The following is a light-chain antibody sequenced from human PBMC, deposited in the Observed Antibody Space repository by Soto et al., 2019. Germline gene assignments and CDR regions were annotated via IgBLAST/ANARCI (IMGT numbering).Light chain of an antibody. CDR1: SGSIASNY. Sequence: NFMLTQPHSVSESPGKTVTISCTRSSGSIASNYVQWYQQRPGSAPTTVIYEDNQRPSGVPDRFSGSIDSSSNSASLTISGLKNEDEADYSCQSYDSSTVVFGGGTKLTVL. CDR2: EDN. V-gene: IGLV6-57*04. CDR3: QSYDSSTVV. J-gene: IGLJ2*01.